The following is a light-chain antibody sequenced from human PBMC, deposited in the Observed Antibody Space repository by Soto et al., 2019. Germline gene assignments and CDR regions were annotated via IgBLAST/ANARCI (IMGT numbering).Light chain of an antibody. Sequence: QSVLTQPPSLSGAPGQRVTISCTGSRSNIGAGYDVHWYQHLPGTAPKVLIFDNSNRPSGVPDRFSGSKSGTSASLAITVLQAEDVAVYYCHSYDVSLRGPAFGGGTKLTVL. CDR1: RSNIGAGYD. CDR3: HSYDVSLRGPA. V-gene: IGLV1-40*01. CDR2: DNS. J-gene: IGLJ2*01.